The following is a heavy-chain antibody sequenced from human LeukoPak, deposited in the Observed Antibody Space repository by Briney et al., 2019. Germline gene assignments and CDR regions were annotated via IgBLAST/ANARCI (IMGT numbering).Heavy chain of an antibody. CDR3: ARGYGGGNYYLNG. CDR2: IYPGDSDT. D-gene: IGHD3-10*01. J-gene: IGHJ1*01. V-gene: IGHV5-51*01. Sequence: GESLKISCKGSGCIFTTYWIGWVRQMPGKGLELMGIIYPGDSDTRYSPSFQGQVTISADKSISTAYLQWSSLKASETAMYYCARGYGGGNYYLNGWGQGTLVTVSS. CDR1: GCIFTTYW.